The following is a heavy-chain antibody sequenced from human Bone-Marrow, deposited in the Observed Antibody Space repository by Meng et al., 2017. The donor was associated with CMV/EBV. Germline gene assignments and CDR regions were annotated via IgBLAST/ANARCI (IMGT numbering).Heavy chain of an antibody. CDR2: ISYDGSNK. Sequence: GESLKISCAASGFTFSSYSMNWVRQAPGKGLEWVAVISYDGSNKYYADSVKGRFTISRDNSKNTLYLQMNSLRAEDTAVYYCAREILGYSSSPDYWDQGTLVTVSS. V-gene: IGHV3-30*03. J-gene: IGHJ4*02. CDR1: GFTFSSYS. CDR3: AREILGYSSSPDY. D-gene: IGHD6-13*01.